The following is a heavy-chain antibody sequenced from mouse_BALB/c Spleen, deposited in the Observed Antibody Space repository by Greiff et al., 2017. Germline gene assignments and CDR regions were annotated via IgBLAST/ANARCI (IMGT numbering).Heavy chain of an antibody. J-gene: IGHJ2*01. V-gene: IGHV1-87*01. CDR2: IYPGDGDT. Sequence: QVQLQQSGAELARPGASVKLSCKASGYTFTSYWMQWVKQRPGQGLEWIGAIYPGDGDTRYTQKFKGKATLTADKSSSTAYMQLSSLASEDCAVYYCARRGRLPFDYWGQGTTLTVSS. CDR1: GYTFTSYW. D-gene: IGHD5-5*01. CDR3: ARRGRLPFDY.